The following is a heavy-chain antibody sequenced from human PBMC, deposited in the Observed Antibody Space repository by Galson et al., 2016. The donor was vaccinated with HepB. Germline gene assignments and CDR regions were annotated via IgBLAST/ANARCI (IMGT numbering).Heavy chain of an antibody. Sequence: SETLSLTCSVSGASISGYYWSWIRQPPGKGLEWIGHIYYSGSTNYNPPLKSRVTISIDPSKKQFSLKVTSVTAADTAVYSCARQSRQDGTFDYWGQGTLVTVSS. CDR3: ARQSRQDGTFDY. CDR1: GASISGYY. D-gene: IGHD5-24*01. CDR2: IYYSGST. J-gene: IGHJ4*02. V-gene: IGHV4-59*08.